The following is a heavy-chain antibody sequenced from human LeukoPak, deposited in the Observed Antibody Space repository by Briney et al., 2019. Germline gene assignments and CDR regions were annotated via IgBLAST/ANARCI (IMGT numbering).Heavy chain of an antibody. CDR1: GFTFSYYT. CDR2: ISYDGSNK. CDR3: ARGEGNWNDDWFDP. Sequence: GGSLRLSCAASGFTFSYYTLHWVRQAPGKGLEWVAVISYDGSNKYYADSVKGRFTISRDNSKNTLYLQMNSLRAEDTAVYYRARGEGNWNDDWFDPWGQGTLVTVSS. J-gene: IGHJ5*02. D-gene: IGHD1-1*01. V-gene: IGHV3-30-3*01.